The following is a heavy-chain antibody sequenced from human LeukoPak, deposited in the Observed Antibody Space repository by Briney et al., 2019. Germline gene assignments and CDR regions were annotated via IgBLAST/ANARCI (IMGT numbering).Heavy chain of an antibody. D-gene: IGHD6-19*01. CDR2: ISGSGGST. Sequence: GGSLRLSCAASGFTFSSYAMSWVRQAPGKGLEWVSAISGSGGSTYYADSVKGRFTISRDNSKNTLYLQMNSLRAEDTAVYYCARDPSSSSGWTWGQGTMVTVSS. V-gene: IGHV3-23*01. CDR3: ARDPSSSSGWT. J-gene: IGHJ3*01. CDR1: GFTFSSYA.